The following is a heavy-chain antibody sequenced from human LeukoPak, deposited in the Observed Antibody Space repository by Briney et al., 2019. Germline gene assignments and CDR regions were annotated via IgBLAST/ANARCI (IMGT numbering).Heavy chain of an antibody. V-gene: IGHV1-18*01. CDR3: ARVGPRGYSGPLDY. CDR2: ISAYNGNT. J-gene: IGHJ4*02. CDR1: GYTFTSYG. Sequence: ASVKVSCKASGYTFTSYGISWVRQAPGQGPKWVGWISAYNGNTNYAQKLQGRVTMTRDTSTSTAYMELRSLRSDDTAVYYCARVGPRGYSGPLDYWGQGTLVTVSS. D-gene: IGHD5-12*01.